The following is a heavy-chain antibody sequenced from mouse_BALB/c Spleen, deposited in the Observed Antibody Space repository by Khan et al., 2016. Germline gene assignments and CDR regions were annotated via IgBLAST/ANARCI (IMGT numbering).Heavy chain of an antibody. CDR2: ISYDGSN. CDR3: ARAWYFDY. CDR1: GYSITSGYY. J-gene: IGHJ2*01. Sequence: EVQLQESGPGLVKPSQSLSLTCSVTGYSITSGYYWNWIRQPPGNKLEWMGYISYDGSNNYNPSLKNRISITRDTSKNKLFLKLNPVTTEDTATYYCARAWYFDYWGQGTTLTVSS. V-gene: IGHV3-6*02.